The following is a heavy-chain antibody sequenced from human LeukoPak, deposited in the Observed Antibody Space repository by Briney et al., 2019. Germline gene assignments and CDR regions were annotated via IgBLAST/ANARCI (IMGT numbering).Heavy chain of an antibody. CDR2: IYSGGTT. Sequence: PGGSLRLSCAASGFTVSSNYMSWARQAPGKGLEWVSVIYSGGTTYYADSVKGRFTISRDNSKNTLYLQMNSLRAEDTAVYYCAKDGGLWVSAHWGDSWGRGTLVTVSS. V-gene: IGHV3-53*01. CDR3: AKDGGLWVSAHWGDS. D-gene: IGHD7-27*01. J-gene: IGHJ4*02. CDR1: GFTVSSNY.